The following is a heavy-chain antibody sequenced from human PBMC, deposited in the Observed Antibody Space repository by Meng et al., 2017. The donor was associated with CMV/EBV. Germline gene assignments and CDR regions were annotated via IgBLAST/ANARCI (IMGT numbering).Heavy chain of an antibody. CDR1: GGSISSYY. CDR2: IYYSGST. Sequence: ESLKISCTVSGGSISSYYWSWIRQPPGKGLEWVGYIYYSGSTNYHPSLKSRVTIAVDTYKNQFSLKLSSVTAADTAVYYCARDRGVLRFLEWTHPRVDRGPVWFDPWGQGTLVTVSS. J-gene: IGHJ5*02. D-gene: IGHD3-3*01. CDR3: ARDRGVLRFLEWTHPRVDRGPVWFDP. V-gene: IGHV4-59*01.